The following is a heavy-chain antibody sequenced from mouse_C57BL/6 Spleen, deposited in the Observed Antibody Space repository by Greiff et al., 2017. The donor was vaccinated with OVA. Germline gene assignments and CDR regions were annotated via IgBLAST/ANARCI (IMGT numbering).Heavy chain of an antibody. Sequence: EVMLVESGGDLVKPGGSLKLSCAASGFTFSSYGMSWVRQTPDKRLEWVATISSGGSYTYYPDSVKGRFTISRDNAKNTLYLQMSSLKSEDTAMYYCASHTVVVDYWGQGTTLTVSS. J-gene: IGHJ2*01. D-gene: IGHD1-1*01. CDR2: ISSGGSYT. CDR1: GFTFSSYG. V-gene: IGHV5-6*01. CDR3: ASHTVVVDY.